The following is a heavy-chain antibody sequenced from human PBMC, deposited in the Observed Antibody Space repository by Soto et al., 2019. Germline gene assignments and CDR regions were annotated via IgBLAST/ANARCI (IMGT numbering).Heavy chain of an antibody. CDR2: IYSGGST. D-gene: IGHD3-9*01. Sequence: GSLRLSCAASGFTVSSNYMSWVRQAPGKGLEWVSVIYSGGSTYYADSVKGRFTISRDNSKNTLYLQMNSLRAEDTAVYYCARDRWYYDILTGMDVWGKGTTVTVSS. V-gene: IGHV3-66*01. J-gene: IGHJ6*04. CDR1: GFTVSSNY. CDR3: ARDRWYYDILTGMDV.